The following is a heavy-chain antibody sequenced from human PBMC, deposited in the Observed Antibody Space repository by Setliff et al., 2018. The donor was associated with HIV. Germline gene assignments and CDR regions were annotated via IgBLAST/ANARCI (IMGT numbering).Heavy chain of an antibody. CDR2: ISYDGSNK. CDR1: GFTFSSYA. Sequence: LRLSCAASGFTFSSYAMHWVRQAPGKGLEWVAVISYDGSNKYYADSVKGRFTISRDNSKNTLYLQMNSLRAEDTAVYYCAKDDDGSGSYDYWGQGTLVTVSS. J-gene: IGHJ4*02. CDR3: AKDDDGSGSYDY. D-gene: IGHD3-10*01. V-gene: IGHV3-30-3*01.